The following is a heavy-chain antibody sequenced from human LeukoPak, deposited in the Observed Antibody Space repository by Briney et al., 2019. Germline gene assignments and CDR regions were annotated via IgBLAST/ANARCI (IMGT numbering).Heavy chain of an antibody. CDR2: INHSGST. CDR1: GGSFSGYY. Sequence: SETLSLTCAVYGGSFSGYYWSWIRQPPGKGLEWIGEINHSGSTNYNPSLKSRVTISVDTSKNQFSLNLSSVTAADTAVYYCARRGSYCSSTSCYRRYGNNWFDPWGQGTLVTVSS. V-gene: IGHV4-34*01. CDR3: ARRGSYCSSTSCYRRYGNNWFDP. J-gene: IGHJ5*02. D-gene: IGHD2-2*02.